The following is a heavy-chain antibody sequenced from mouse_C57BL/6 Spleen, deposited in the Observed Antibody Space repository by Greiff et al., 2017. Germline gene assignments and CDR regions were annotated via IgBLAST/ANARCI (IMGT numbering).Heavy chain of an antibody. V-gene: IGHV1-76*01. Sequence: QVQLQQSGAELVRPGASVKLSCKASGYTFTDYSINWVKQRPGQGLEWIARLYPGSGNTYYNEKFKGKATLTAEKSSSTAYMQLSSLTSEDSAVYFCARSYDYYHAMDYWGQGTSVAVAS. CDR3: ARSYDYYHAMDY. J-gene: IGHJ4*01. CDR2: LYPGSGNT. CDR1: GYTFTDYS. D-gene: IGHD2-4*01.